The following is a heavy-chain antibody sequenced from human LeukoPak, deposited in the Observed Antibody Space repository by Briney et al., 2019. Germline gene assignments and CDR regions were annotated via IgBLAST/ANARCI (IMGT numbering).Heavy chain of an antibody. D-gene: IGHD6-13*01. J-gene: IGHJ4*02. CDR1: GGSISGYY. CDR3: ARQIASAGTAGFDF. Sequence: SETLSLTCTVSGGSISGYYWSWIRQPAGKGLEWMGRIYSTGSTNYNPSLKSRVTMSVDTSKNQFSLRLRSVTAADTAVYYCARQIASAGTAGFDFWGQGALVTVSS. V-gene: IGHV4-4*07. CDR2: IYSTGST.